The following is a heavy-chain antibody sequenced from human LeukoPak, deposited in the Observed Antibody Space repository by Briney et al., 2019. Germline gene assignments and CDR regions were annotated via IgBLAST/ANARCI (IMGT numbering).Heavy chain of an antibody. CDR2: IYYSGSS. Sequence: SQTLSLTCTVSGGSISSGDYYWSWIRQPPGKGLEWIGHIYYSGSSYYNPSLKSRVTISVDTSKNQFSLKLCSVTAADTAVYYCARDSAAMVTFVCDYWGQGTLVTVSS. D-gene: IGHD5-18*01. V-gene: IGHV4-30-4*01. J-gene: IGHJ4*02. CDR1: GGSISSGDYY. CDR3: ARDSAAMVTFVCDY.